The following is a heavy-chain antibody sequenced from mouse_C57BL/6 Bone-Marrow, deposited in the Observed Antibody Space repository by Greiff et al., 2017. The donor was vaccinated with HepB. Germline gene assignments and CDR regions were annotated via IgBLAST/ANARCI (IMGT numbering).Heavy chain of an antibody. CDR1: GFTFSDYG. Sequence: EVKVVESGGGLVKPGGSLKLSCAASGFTFSDYGMHWVRQAPEKGLEWVAYISSGSSTIYYAGTVKGRFTISRDNAKNTLFLQMTSLRSEDTAMYYCARLFAYWGQGTLVTVSA. V-gene: IGHV5-17*01. J-gene: IGHJ3*01. CDR2: ISSGSSTI. CDR3: ARLFAY.